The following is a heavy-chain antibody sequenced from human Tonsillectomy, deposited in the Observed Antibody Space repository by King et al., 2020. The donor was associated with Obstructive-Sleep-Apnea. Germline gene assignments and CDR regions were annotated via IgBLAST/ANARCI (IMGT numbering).Heavy chain of an antibody. J-gene: IGHJ6*02. V-gene: IGHV4-39*07. CDR3: AVDASSTWYPYEYYYAMDA. CDR2: IYYSGST. CDR1: GGSLSTSSYY. D-gene: IGHD6-13*01. Sequence: LQLQESGPGLVTPSETLSLTCTVSGGSLSTSSYYWGWIRQPPGKGLEWIGNIYYSGSTSYNPSLKSRVTISIDTSKNQFSLNLTSMTAADTAVYYCAVDASSTWYPYEYYYAMDAWGQGTTVTVSS.